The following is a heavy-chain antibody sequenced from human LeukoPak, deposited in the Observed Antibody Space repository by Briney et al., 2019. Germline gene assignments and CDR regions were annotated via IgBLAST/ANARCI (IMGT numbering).Heavy chain of an antibody. J-gene: IGHJ4*02. CDR1: GGSISSYY. CDR3: ARADSSGWYGGGFGY. Sequence: PSETLSLTCTVSGGSISSYYWSWIRQPPGKGLEWIGYIYYSGSTNYNPSLKSRVTISVDTSKNQFSLKLSSVTAADTAVYYCARADSSGWYGGGFGYWGQGTLVTVSS. V-gene: IGHV4-59*13. D-gene: IGHD6-19*01. CDR2: IYYSGST.